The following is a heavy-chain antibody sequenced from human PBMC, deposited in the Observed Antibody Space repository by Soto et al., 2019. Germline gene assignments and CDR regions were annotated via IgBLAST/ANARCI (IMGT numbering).Heavy chain of an antibody. J-gene: IGHJ6*02. V-gene: IGHV4-31*03. CDR3: ARDYSGYDYDGMDV. CDR2: IYYSGST. CDR1: GGSISSGGYY. Sequence: KTSETLSLTCTVSGGSISSGGYYWSWIRQHPGKGLEWIGYIYYSGSTYYNPSLKSRVTISVDTSKNQFSLKLSSVTAADTAVYYCARDYSGYDYDGMDVWGQGTTVTVSS. D-gene: IGHD1-26*01.